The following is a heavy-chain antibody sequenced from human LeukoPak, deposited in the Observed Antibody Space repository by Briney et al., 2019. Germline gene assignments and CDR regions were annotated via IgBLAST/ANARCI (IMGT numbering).Heavy chain of an antibody. D-gene: IGHD6-13*01. CDR2: IIPILGIA. CDR1: GGTFSSYA. V-gene: IGHV1-69*04. J-gene: IGHJ5*02. Sequence: SVKVSCKASGGTFSSYAISWVRQAPGQGLEWMGRIIPILGIANYAQKFQGRVTITADKSTSTAYMELSSLRSEDTAAYYCARAPGIAAAGTGFDPWGQGTLVTVSS. CDR3: ARAPGIAAAGTGFDP.